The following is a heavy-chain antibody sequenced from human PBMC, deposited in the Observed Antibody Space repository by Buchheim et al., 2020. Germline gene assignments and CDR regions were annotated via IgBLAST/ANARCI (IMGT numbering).Heavy chain of an antibody. V-gene: IGHV3-11*01. Sequence: QVQLVESGGGLVKSAGSLRLSCAASGFTFGDYYMSWIRQAPGKGLEWVSYISGSGSTKYYADSVKGRFTVSRDNAKNSLYLQMNSLRAEDTAVYYCASWVRGIATVSLAMDVWGQGTT. D-gene: IGHD6-13*01. CDR3: ASWVRGIATVSLAMDV. CDR2: ISGSGSTK. J-gene: IGHJ6*02. CDR1: GFTFGDYY.